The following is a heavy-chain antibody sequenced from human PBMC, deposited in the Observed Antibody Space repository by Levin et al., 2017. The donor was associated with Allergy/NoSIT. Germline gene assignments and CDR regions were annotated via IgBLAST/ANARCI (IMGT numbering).Heavy chain of an antibody. CDR2: IYTSGST. Sequence: SETLSLTCSVSGGSIRRGSDYWSWIRQPAGEGLEWIGHIYTSGSTTYNPSLKSRVTISLDTSKNQFSLKLSSVTAAETAVYYCARFEAPYYFDSWGQGILVTVSS. J-gene: IGHJ4*02. CDR3: ARFEAPYYFDS. CDR1: GGSIRRGSDY. V-gene: IGHV4-61*09.